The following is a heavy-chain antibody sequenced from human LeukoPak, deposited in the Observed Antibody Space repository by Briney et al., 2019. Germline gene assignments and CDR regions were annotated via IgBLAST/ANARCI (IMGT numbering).Heavy chain of an antibody. V-gene: IGHV3-30*18. CDR1: GFAFSSYG. Sequence: GGSLRLSCAASGFAFSSYGMHWVRQAPGKGLEWVAVISYDGSNKYYADSVKGRFTISRDNSKNTLYLQMNSLRAEDTAVYYCAKDPEYYYYYYGMDVWGQGTTVTVSS. CDR3: AKDPEYYYYYYGMDV. J-gene: IGHJ6*02. CDR2: ISYDGSNK.